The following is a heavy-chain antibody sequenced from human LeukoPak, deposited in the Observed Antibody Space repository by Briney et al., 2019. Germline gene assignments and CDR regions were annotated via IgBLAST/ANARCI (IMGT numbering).Heavy chain of an antibody. CDR1: GGTFSSYA. D-gene: IGHD3-3*01. Sequence: SVKVSCKASGGTFSSYAISWVRQASGQGLEWMGGIIPIFGTANYAQKFQGRVTITTDESTSTAYMELSSLRSEDTAVYYCARASPYEAYDFWSGFYFDYWGQGTLVTVSS. CDR2: IIPIFGTA. CDR3: ARASPYEAYDFWSGFYFDY. J-gene: IGHJ4*02. V-gene: IGHV1-69*05.